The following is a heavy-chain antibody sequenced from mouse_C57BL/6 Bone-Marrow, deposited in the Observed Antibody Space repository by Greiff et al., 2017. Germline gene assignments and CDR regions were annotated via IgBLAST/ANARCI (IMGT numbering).Heavy chain of an antibody. D-gene: IGHD1-1*01. J-gene: IGHJ1*03. CDR3: ARQRDGSSYWYFDV. Sequence: EVKLMESGGGLVQPGESLKLSCESNEYEFPSHDMSWVRKTPEKRLELVAAINSDGGSTYYPDTMERRFIISRDNTKKTLYLQMSSLRSEDTALYYGARQRDGSSYWYFDVWGTGTTVTVSS. CDR2: INSDGGST. CDR1: EYEFPSHD. V-gene: IGHV5-2*01.